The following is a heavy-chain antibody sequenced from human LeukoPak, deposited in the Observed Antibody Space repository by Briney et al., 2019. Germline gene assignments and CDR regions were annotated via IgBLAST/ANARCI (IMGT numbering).Heavy chain of an antibody. D-gene: IGHD6-6*01. CDR2: INHSGST. V-gene: IGHV4-34*01. Sequence: SSETLSLTCAVYGGSFSGYYWSWIRQPPGKGLEWIGEINHSGSTNYNPSLKSRVSISVDTSKNQFSLKLSSVTAADTAVYYCARAYSSSGHYYYYMDVWGKGTTVTVSS. J-gene: IGHJ6*03. CDR3: ARAYSSSGHYYYYMDV. CDR1: GGSFSGYY.